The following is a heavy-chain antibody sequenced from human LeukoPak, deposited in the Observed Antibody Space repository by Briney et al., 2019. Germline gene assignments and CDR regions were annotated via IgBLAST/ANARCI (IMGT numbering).Heavy chain of an antibody. D-gene: IGHD3-3*01. CDR3: ARRESGVGPFDY. V-gene: IGHV1-69*05. CDR1: GGTFSSYA. Sequence: SVKVSCKASGGTFSSYAISWVRQAPGQGLEWMGGIIPIFGTANYAQKFQGRVTITTDESTSTAYMELSSLRSEDTAVYYCARRESGVGPFDYWGQGTLATVSS. CDR2: IIPIFGTA. J-gene: IGHJ4*02.